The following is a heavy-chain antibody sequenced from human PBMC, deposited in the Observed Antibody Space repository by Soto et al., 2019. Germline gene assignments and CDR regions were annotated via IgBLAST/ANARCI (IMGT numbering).Heavy chain of an antibody. Sequence: SETLSLTCTVSGGSISSYYWSWIRQPPGKGLEWIGYIYYSGSTNYNPSLKSRVTISVDTSKNQFSLKLSSVTAADTAVYYCAGQKGSITIFGVALIGSFDYWGQGTLVTVSS. J-gene: IGHJ4*02. D-gene: IGHD3-3*01. CDR3: AGQKGSITIFGVALIGSFDY. V-gene: IGHV4-59*08. CDR1: GGSISSYY. CDR2: IYYSGST.